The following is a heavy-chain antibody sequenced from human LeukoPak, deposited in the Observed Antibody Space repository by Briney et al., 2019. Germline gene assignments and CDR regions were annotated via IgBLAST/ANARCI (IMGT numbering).Heavy chain of an antibody. CDR1: GFTFSTSF. V-gene: IGHV3-21*01. Sequence: KSGGSLRLSCAASGFTFSTSFLNWVRQAPGKGLEWVSSIGSGGNYIYYADSVKGRFTISRDNPKNSLFLQMNSLRVEDTAVYYCAREGVPGHLPSWFDPWGQGTLVTVFS. CDR3: AREGVPGHLPSWFDP. D-gene: IGHD3-3*02. J-gene: IGHJ5*02. CDR2: IGSGGNYI.